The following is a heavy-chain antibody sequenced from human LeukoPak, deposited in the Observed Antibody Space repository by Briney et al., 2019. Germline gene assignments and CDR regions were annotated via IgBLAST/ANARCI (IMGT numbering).Heavy chain of an antibody. V-gene: IGHV3-23*01. CDR3: AKDRGSSGWPIYYYYYYGMDV. Sequence: GGSLRLSCAASGFTFSSYAMSWVRQAPGRGLEWVSAISDSGGSTYYADSVKGRFTISRDNSKNTLYLQMNSLRAEDTAVYYCAKDRGSSGWPIYYYYYYGMDVWGQGTTVIVSS. CDR2: ISDSGGST. CDR1: GFTFSSYA. J-gene: IGHJ6*02. D-gene: IGHD6-19*01.